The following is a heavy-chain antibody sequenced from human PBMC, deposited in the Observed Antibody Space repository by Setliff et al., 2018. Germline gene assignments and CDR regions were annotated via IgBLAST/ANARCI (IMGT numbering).Heavy chain of an antibody. J-gene: IGHJ6*03. Sequence: PGGSLRLTCAVSGYSISSGYYWGWVRQAPGKGLEWVGFIRSKAYGGTTEYAASVKGRFTISRDDSKSIAYLQMNSLKTEDTAVYYCTREASVDFWSGYPYYYYMDVWGKGTTVTVSS. CDR2: IRSKAYGGTT. CDR1: GYSISSGYY. V-gene: IGHV3-49*04. CDR3: TREASVDFWSGYPYYYYMDV. D-gene: IGHD3-3*01.